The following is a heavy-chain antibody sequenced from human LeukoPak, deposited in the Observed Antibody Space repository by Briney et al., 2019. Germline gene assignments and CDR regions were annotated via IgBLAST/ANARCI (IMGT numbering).Heavy chain of an antibody. CDR2: MNPNSGNT. CDR3: ARGGSSWYERVLDY. CDR1: GYTFTSYY. J-gene: IGHJ4*02. D-gene: IGHD6-13*01. Sequence: ASVKVSCKASGYTFTSYYMHWVRQATGQGLEWMGWMNPNSGNTGYAQKFQGRVTMTRNTPISTAYMELSSLRSEDTAVYYCARGGSSWYERVLDYWGQGTLVTVSS. V-gene: IGHV1-8*02.